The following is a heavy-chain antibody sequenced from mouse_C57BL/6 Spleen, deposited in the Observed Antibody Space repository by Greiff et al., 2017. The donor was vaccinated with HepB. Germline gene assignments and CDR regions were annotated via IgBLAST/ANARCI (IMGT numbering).Heavy chain of an antibody. V-gene: IGHV1-69*01. CDR2: IDPSDSYT. CDR1: GYTFTSYW. Sequence: QVQLQQPGAELVMPGASVKLSCKASGYTFTSYWMHWVKQRPGQGLEWIGEIDPSDSYTNYNQKFKGKSTLTVDKSSSTAYMQLSSLTSEDSAVYYCARGGESFAYWGQGTLVTVSA. J-gene: IGHJ3*01. CDR3: ARGGESFAY.